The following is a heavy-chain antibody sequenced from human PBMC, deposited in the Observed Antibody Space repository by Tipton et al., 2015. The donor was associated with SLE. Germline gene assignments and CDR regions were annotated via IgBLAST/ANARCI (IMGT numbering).Heavy chain of an antibody. J-gene: IGHJ4*02. D-gene: IGHD3-10*01. CDR1: GGSISSGSNY. CDR3: ARGGGYYGSGSYYRALDY. V-gene: IGHV4-61*02. CDR2: IYTSGST. Sequence: TLSLTCTVSGGSISSGSNYWSWIRQPAGKGLEWIGRIYTSGSTYYNPSLKSRVTISVDTSKNQFSLRLSSVTAADTAVYYCARGGGYYGSGSYYRALDYWGQGTLVTVSS.